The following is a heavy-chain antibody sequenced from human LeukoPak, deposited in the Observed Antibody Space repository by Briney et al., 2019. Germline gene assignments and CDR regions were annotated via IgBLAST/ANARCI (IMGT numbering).Heavy chain of an antibody. CDR2: IYYSGST. Sequence: SETLSLTCTVSGGSISSYYWSWIRQPPGKGLEWIGYIYYSGSTNYNPSLKSRVTISVDTSKNQFSLKLSSVTAAGTAVYYCASSYYYDSSGWAPRNALDIWGQGTMVTVSS. CDR1: GGSISSYY. D-gene: IGHD3-22*01. V-gene: IGHV4-59*08. CDR3: ASSYYYDSSGWAPRNALDI. J-gene: IGHJ3*02.